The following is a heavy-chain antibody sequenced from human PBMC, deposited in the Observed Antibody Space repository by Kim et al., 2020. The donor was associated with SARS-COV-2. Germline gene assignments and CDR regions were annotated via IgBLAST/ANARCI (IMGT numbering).Heavy chain of an antibody. D-gene: IGHD4-17*01. Sequence: QKFQGRVTITADESTSTAYMELSSLRSEDTAVYYCAREFSRTTVTTFGYWGQGTLVTVSS. J-gene: IGHJ4*02. V-gene: IGHV1-69*01. CDR3: AREFSRTTVTTFGY.